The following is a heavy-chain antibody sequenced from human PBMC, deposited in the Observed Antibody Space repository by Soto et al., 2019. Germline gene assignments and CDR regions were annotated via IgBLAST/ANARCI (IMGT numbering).Heavy chain of an antibody. CDR2: INHSGST. D-gene: IGHD3-10*01. V-gene: IGHV4-34*01. Sequence: SETLSLTCAVYGGSFSGYYWSWIRQPPGKGLEWIGEINHSGSTNYNPSLKSRVTITVDTSKNQFSLKLSSVTAADTAVYYCARARGAFNYYYGMDVWGQGTTVTVSS. J-gene: IGHJ6*02. CDR3: ARARGAFNYYYGMDV. CDR1: GGSFSGYY.